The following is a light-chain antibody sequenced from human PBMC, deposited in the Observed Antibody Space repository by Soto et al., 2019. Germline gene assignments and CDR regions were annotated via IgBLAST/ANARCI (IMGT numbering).Light chain of an antibody. J-gene: IGKJ5*01. V-gene: IGKV3-20*01. Sequence: EIVLTQSPGTLYLSPGERATLSCRASQSVSSTYLAWYQQRPGQAPRLLIYGASGRATGIPDRFSGSGSGTDCTLTISRLEPEDFAVYYCQQYGSSPPVTFGQGTRLEIK. CDR3: QQYGSSPPVT. CDR2: GAS. CDR1: QSVSSTY.